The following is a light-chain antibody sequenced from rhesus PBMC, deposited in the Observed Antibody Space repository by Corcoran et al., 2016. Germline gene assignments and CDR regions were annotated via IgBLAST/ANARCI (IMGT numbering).Light chain of an antibody. CDR1: SSDIGGYNR. V-gene: IGLV2-13*02. Sequence: QAALTQSPSVSGSPGPSVTIDCTGTSSDIGGYNRVSWYQQHPGKAPNVVIYEVSKRPSGVSDRFSGSKSGNTASLTISGLQAEDEADYYCNSYASSKTYIFGTGTRLTVL. CDR2: EVS. CDR3: NSYASSKTYI. J-gene: IGLJ1*01.